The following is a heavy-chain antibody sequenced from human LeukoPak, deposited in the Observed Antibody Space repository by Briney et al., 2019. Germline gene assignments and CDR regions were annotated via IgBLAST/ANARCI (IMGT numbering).Heavy chain of an antibody. Sequence: ASVKVSCKASGGTFSSYAISWVRQAPGQGLEWMGRIIPILGIANYAQKFQGRVTITADKSTSTAYMELSSLRSEDTAVYYCAREVRDGYNYHWGQGTLVTVSS. D-gene: IGHD5-24*01. CDR1: GGTFSSYA. CDR3: AREVRDGYNYH. J-gene: IGHJ5*02. V-gene: IGHV1-69*04. CDR2: IIPILGIA.